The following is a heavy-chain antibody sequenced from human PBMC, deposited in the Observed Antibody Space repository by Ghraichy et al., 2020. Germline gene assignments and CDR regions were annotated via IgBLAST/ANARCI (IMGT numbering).Heavy chain of an antibody. CDR3: AREAQHSSGWKTPHDYYYYGMDV. V-gene: IGHV3-33*01. D-gene: IGHD6-19*01. Sequence: GGSLRLSCAASGFTFSSYGMHWVRQAPGKGLEWVAVIWYDGSNKYYADSVKGRFTISRDNSKNTLYLQMNSLRAEDTAVYYCAREAQHSSGWKTPHDYYYYGMDVWGQGTTVTVSS. CDR1: GFTFSSYG. CDR2: IWYDGSNK. J-gene: IGHJ6*02.